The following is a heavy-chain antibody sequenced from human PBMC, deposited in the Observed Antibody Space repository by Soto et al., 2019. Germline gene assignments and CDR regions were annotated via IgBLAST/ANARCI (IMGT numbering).Heavy chain of an antibody. D-gene: IGHD6-6*01. Sequence: SLRLSCVASGFTFSSYEMNWVRQAPGKGLESVSYISSSGSTIYYADSVKGRFTISRDNAKNSLYLQMNSLRAEDTAVYYCASDRGSSIAALTLSPGYYYGMDVWGQGTTVTGSS. V-gene: IGHV3-48*03. J-gene: IGHJ6*02. CDR3: ASDRGSSIAALTLSPGYYYGMDV. CDR1: GFTFSSYE. CDR2: ISSSGSTI.